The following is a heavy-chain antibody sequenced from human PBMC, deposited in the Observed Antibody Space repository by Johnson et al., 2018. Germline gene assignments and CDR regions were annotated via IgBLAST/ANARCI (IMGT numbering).Heavy chain of an antibody. CDR3: FRGGTIAV. Sequence: EVQLVESGGGLVQPGESLRLSCEASGFTFSNHDMHWVRQATGKGLEWVSTICVDGDTYYPGSVKGRFTISRENAENSVYLEMNSLRVADTAVYYCFRGGTIAVWGQGTMVTVSS. J-gene: IGHJ3*01. D-gene: IGHD3-9*01. V-gene: IGHV3-13*01. CDR2: ICVDGDT. CDR1: GFTFSNHD.